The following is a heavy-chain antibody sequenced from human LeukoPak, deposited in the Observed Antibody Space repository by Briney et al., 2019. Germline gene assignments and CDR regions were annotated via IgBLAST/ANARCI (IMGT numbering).Heavy chain of an antibody. CDR1: GYSINSGYF. V-gene: IGHV4-38-2*02. CDR3: ARALRSGSNYFFYGMDV. D-gene: IGHD3-10*01. CDR2: IFHSGTT. J-gene: IGHJ6*04. Sequence: SETLSVTCTVSGYSINSGYFWGWIRQPPGKGLEYIGTIFHSGTTYYNPSLKSRVTISLDTSTSDFSLKLSSVTAADTAVYYCARALRSGSNYFFYGMDVWGKGTTVTVSS.